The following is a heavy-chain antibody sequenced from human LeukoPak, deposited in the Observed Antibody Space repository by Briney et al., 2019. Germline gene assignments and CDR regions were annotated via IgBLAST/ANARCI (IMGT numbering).Heavy chain of an antibody. J-gene: IGHJ4*02. Sequence: PSETLSLTCTVSGDSISNYYWSWIRQPAGKGLEWIGRIYTSGNTNYNPSLKSRVTMSVDTSKNQFSLQLNSVTPEDTAVYYCAREATGWRPLDFWGQGTLVTVSS. V-gene: IGHV4-4*07. CDR1: GDSISNYY. CDR3: AREATGWRPLDF. D-gene: IGHD6-19*01. CDR2: IYTSGNT.